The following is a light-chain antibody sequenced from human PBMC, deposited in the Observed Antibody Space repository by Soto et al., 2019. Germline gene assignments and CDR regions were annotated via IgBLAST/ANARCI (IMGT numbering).Light chain of an antibody. Sequence: DIVMTQSPDSLAVSLGERATIKRKCSQSVLDSSNNKNYLAWYQQKPGQPPKLLIYWASTRESGVPDRFSGSGSGTDFTLTISSLQAEDVAVYYCQQYYSTPRTFGQGTKVEIK. J-gene: IGKJ1*01. CDR2: WAS. CDR1: QSVLDSSNNKNY. V-gene: IGKV4-1*01. CDR3: QQYYSTPRT.